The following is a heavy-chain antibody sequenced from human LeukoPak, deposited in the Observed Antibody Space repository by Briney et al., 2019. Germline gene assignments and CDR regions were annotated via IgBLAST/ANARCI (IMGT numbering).Heavy chain of an antibody. CDR2: MSANSGNT. Sequence: ASVKVSCKTSGYTFINYDINWARQATGQGLEWLGWMSANSGNTGYAQKFQGRVSMTRATSISTAYLELSSLTFEDTAVYYCARTPPKGDIDYWGQGTLVTVSS. CDR3: ARTPPKGDIDY. V-gene: IGHV1-8*01. J-gene: IGHJ4*02. CDR1: GYTFINYD. D-gene: IGHD2-21*02.